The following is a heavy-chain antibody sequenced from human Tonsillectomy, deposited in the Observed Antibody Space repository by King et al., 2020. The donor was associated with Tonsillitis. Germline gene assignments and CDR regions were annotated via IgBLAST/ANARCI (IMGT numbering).Heavy chain of an antibody. CDR3: AKGGGRIQLWFYY. Sequence: VQLVESVGGLVQPGGSLRLSCAASGFTFSSYAMSWVRQAPGKWLEWISAISGRGGSTYYADSGKGRLTISRDNSKYTLYLQMNSLRAEDTAVYYCAKGGGRIQLWFYYWGQGTLVTVSS. CDR2: ISGRGGST. CDR1: GFTFSSYA. D-gene: IGHD5-18*01. J-gene: IGHJ4*02. V-gene: IGHV3-23*04.